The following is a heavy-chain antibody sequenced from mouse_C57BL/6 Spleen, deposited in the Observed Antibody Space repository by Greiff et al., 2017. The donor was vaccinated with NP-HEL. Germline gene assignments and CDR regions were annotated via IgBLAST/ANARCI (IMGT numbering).Heavy chain of an antibody. Sequence: EVKLVESGEGLVKPGGSLKLSCAASGFTFSSYAMSWVRQTPEKRLEWVAYISSGGDYIYYADTVKGRFTISRDNARNTLYLQMSSLKSEDTAMYYCTRVGGSHSFDYWGQGTTLTVSS. D-gene: IGHD1-1*02. CDR3: TRVGGSHSFDY. CDR2: ISSGGDYI. J-gene: IGHJ2*01. CDR1: GFTFSSYA. V-gene: IGHV5-9-1*02.